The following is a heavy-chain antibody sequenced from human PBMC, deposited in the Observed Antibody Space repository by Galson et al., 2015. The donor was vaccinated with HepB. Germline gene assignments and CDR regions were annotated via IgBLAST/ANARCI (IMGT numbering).Heavy chain of an antibody. CDR1: GFPFSNCA. CDR3: AKDVIVGALGSFDY. V-gene: IGHV3-23*01. Sequence: SLRLSCAASGFPFSNCAMSWVRQVPGKGLEWVSAISGNSGGTYYADSVKGRFTISRDNSKNTLYLQMNNLKAEDTAVYYCAKDVIVGALGSFDYWGQGTLVTVSS. CDR2: ISGNSGGT. J-gene: IGHJ4*02. D-gene: IGHD1-26*01.